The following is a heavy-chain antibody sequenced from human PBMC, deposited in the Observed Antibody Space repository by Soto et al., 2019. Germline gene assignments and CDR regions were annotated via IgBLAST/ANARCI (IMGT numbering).Heavy chain of an antibody. V-gene: IGHV1-3*01. CDR1: GYTFTSYA. J-gene: IGHJ4*02. CDR2: VYGGNGNA. D-gene: IGHD6-19*01. Sequence: ASVKVSCKASGYTFTSYAIHWVRQVPGQRLEWMGWVYGGNGNAKYLEKFQGRVTFTRDTSASTAYMELSSLRSEDTAMYYCARENPYSSAPIDYWGQGTLVTVSS. CDR3: ARENPYSSAPIDY.